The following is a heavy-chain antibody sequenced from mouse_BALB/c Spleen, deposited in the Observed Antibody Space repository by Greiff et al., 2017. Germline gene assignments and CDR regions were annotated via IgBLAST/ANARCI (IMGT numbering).Heavy chain of an antibody. CDR1: GYSITSDYA. D-gene: IGHD2-14*01. Sequence: EVKLQESGPGLVKPSQSLSLTCTVTGYSITSDYAWNWIRQFPGNKLEWMGYISYSGSTSYNPSLKSRISITRDTSKNQFFLQLNSVTTEDTATYYCARDHRYDDGGYAMDYWGQGTSVTVSS. CDR3: ARDHRYDDGGYAMDY. V-gene: IGHV3-2*02. J-gene: IGHJ4*01. CDR2: ISYSGST.